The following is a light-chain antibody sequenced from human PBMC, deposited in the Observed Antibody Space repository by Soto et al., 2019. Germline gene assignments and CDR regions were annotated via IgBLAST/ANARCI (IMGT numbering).Light chain of an antibody. CDR2: WAS. CDR1: QSVLYSSNNKNY. V-gene: IGKV4-1*01. J-gene: IGKJ4*01. Sequence: DIVMTQSPDSLAVSLGERATINCKSSQSVLYSSNNKNYLAWYQQKPGQPPKLLISWASTRESGVPDRFSGSGSGTDFPLTISSLQAEDVAVYYCQQNYSTPLTFGGGTKVEIK. CDR3: QQNYSTPLT.